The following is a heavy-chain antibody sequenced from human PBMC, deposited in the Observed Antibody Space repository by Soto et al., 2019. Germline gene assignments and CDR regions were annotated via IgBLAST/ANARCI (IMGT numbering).Heavy chain of an antibody. V-gene: IGHV3-23*01. Sequence: GGSLRLSCTGSGFTFSNFAMSWVRQAPGKGLEWVSSINYNGVGTYYADSVKGRFTISRDNSKNMLFLLINSLRVEDAAIYYCASSESYHKATYWGQGTVVTVSS. CDR1: GFTFSNFA. CDR2: INYNGVGT. D-gene: IGHD3-10*01. J-gene: IGHJ4*02. CDR3: ASSESYHKATY.